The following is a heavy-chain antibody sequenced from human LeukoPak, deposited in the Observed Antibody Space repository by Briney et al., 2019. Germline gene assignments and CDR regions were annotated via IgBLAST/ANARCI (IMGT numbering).Heavy chain of an antibody. Sequence: GGSLRLSCAASGFTFSSYAMSWVRQAPGKGLEWVSAISGSGGSTYYADSVKGRFTISRDNSKNTLYLQMNSLRAEDTAVFYCAALVREGNFDYWGQGTLVTVSS. D-gene: IGHD3-10*01. V-gene: IGHV3-23*01. CDR3: AALVREGNFDY. J-gene: IGHJ4*02. CDR1: GFTFSSYA. CDR2: ISGSGGST.